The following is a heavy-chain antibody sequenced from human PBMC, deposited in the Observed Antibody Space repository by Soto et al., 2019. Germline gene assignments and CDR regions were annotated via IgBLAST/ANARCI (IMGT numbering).Heavy chain of an antibody. CDR3: AREGLGLVPTTVNSDYYYCAMDV. CDR1: GDTFSTYT. V-gene: IGHV1-69*12. J-gene: IGHJ6*02. CDR2: IIPRSATS. D-gene: IGHD4-17*01. Sequence: QVQLVQSGAEVKKPGSSVKVSCKASGDTFSTYTITWMRQAPGQGLEWMGGIIPRSATSNYAQKFQGRVTITADESTSTVYMDLSSLRAEDAAVYYSAREGLGLVPTTVNSDYYYCAMDVWGQGTTGTVSS.